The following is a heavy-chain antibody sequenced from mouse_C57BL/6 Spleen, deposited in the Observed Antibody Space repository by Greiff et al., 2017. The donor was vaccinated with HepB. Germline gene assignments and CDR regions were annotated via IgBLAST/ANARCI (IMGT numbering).Heavy chain of an antibody. J-gene: IGHJ4*01. V-gene: IGHV3-6*01. CDR1: GCSITSGYY. CDR2: ISYDGSN. D-gene: IGHD4-1*01. Sequence: EVKLQESGPGLVKPSQSLSLTCSVTGCSITSGYYWNWIRQFPGNKLEWMGYISYDGSNNYNPSLKNRISITRDTSKNQFFLKLNSVTTEDTATYYCAKLGRLAMDYWGQGTSVTVSS. CDR3: AKLGRLAMDY.